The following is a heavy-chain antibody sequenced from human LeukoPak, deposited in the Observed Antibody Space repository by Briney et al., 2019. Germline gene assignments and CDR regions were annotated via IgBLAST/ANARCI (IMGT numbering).Heavy chain of an antibody. D-gene: IGHD2-21*02. CDR3: AKDFVVVPGNVNYFDY. V-gene: IGHV3-30*02. CDR1: GFTFSSYG. CDR2: IRYDGSNK. Sequence: GGSLRLSCAASGFTFSSYGMHWVRQAPGKGLEWVAFIRYDGSNKYYADSVKGRFTVSRDNSKNTLYVQMKSLRAEDTAVYYCAKDFVVVPGNVNYFDYWGQGTLVTVSS. J-gene: IGHJ4*02.